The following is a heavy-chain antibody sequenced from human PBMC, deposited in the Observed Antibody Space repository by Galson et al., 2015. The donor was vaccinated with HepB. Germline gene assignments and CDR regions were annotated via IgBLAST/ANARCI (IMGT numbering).Heavy chain of an antibody. CDR3: AKVASKKSVAVPFDY. Sequence: SLRLSCAASGLTFSTYGMHWVRQAPGKGLEWVAVISYDGSNKYYADSVKGRFTISRDNTKNTLYLQMNSLRAEDTAMYYCAKVASKKSVAVPFDYWGQGTLVTVSS. CDR2: ISYDGSNK. CDR1: GLTFSTYG. D-gene: IGHD2-15*01. V-gene: IGHV3-30*18. J-gene: IGHJ4*02.